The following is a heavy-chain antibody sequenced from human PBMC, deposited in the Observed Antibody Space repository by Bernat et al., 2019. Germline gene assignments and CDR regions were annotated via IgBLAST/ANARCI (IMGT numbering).Heavy chain of an antibody. D-gene: IGHD6-25*01. CDR1: GGSISSSNW. CDR3: AREEASGMAARIFDY. CDR2: IYHSGST. J-gene: IGHJ4*02. V-gene: IGHV4-4*02. Sequence: QVQLQESGPGLVKPSGTLSLTCAVSGGSISSSNWWSWVRQPPGKGLEWIGEIYHSGSTNYNTSLKSRGTISVDKSKNQFSLKLSCVTAADTAVYYCAREEASGMAARIFDYWGQGTPVTVS.